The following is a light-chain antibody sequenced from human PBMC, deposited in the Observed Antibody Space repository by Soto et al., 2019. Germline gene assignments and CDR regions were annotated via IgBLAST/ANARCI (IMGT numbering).Light chain of an antibody. V-gene: IGKV2D-29*01. CDR2: AVS. Sequence: IVMTQKHLSLSVSAGQPASISCKSSQSLLQSDGNTYLYWYLXKPGQPPQLXIYAVSNRFSGVPDRFSASWSGTAGTLKISRVEAEDVTVYYGMQSIKLPRTFGQGTKVDIK. CDR1: QSLLQSDGNTY. CDR3: MQSIKLPRT. J-gene: IGKJ1*01.